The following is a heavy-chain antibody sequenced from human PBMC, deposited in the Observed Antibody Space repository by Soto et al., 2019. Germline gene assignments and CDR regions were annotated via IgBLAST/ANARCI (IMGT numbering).Heavy chain of an antibody. CDR2: INAGNGNT. CDR3: ARGGGGLRLGELPFFDY. CDR1: GYTFTSYA. D-gene: IGHD3-16*01. V-gene: IGHV1-3*01. Sequence: ASVKVSCKASGYTFTSYAMHWVRQAPGQRLEWMGWINAGNGNTKYSQKFQGRVTITRDTSASTGTMDLSSLRSEDTAVYYCARGGGGLRLGELPFFDYWGQGTLVTVSS. J-gene: IGHJ4*02.